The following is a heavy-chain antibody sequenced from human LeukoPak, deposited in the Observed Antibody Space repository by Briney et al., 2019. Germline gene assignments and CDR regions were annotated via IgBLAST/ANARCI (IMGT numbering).Heavy chain of an antibody. CDR2: INHSGST. J-gene: IGHJ4*02. V-gene: IGHV4-34*01. D-gene: IGHD2-2*01. Sequence: PSETLSLTCAVYGGSFSGYYWSWIRQPPGKGLEWIGEINHSGSTNYNPSLKSRVTISIDTSKNQFSLRPNSVTAADTAVYYCARGMPYYFDYWGQGTLVTVSS. CDR3: ARGMPYYFDY. CDR1: GGSFSGYY.